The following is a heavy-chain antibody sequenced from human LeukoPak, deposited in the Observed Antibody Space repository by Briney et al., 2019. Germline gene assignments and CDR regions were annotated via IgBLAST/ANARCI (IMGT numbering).Heavy chain of an antibody. V-gene: IGHV4-39*02. CDR2: IDHSGTT. D-gene: IGHD1-7*01. J-gene: IGHJ6*02. CDR1: GGSISSGGYY. Sequence: SETLSLTCTVSGGSISSGGYYWGWIRQAPGQGLEWIGTIDHSGTTYYNPSLESRLTISRDTSKNHFSLKLSSVTAADTAVYYCARDNWNYGSSMDVWGQGTTVTVSS. CDR3: ARDNWNYGSSMDV.